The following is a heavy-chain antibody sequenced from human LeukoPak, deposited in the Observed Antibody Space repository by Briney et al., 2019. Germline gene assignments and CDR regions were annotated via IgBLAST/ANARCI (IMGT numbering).Heavy chain of an antibody. V-gene: IGHV4-59*01. J-gene: IGHJ6*03. Sequence: SETLSLTCTVSGGSISSYYWSWIRQPPGKGLEWIGYIYYSGSTNYNPSLKSRVTISIDTSKNQFSLKLSSVTAADTAVYYCARERVLKLGLVPRTPGYYYYYMDVWGKGTTVTVSS. D-gene: IGHD2-8*02. CDR3: ARERVLKLGLVPRTPGYYYYYMDV. CDR1: GGSISSYY. CDR2: IYYSGST.